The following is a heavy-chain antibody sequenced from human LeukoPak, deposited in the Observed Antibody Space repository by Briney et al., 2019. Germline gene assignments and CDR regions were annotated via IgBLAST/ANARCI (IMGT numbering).Heavy chain of an antibody. CDR3: ARAGSSGYLYLDY. Sequence: SETLSLTCTVSGGSISSGGYYWSWIRQHPGKGLEWIGYTNYSGSTYYNPSLKSRVTISVDTSKNQFSLKLSSVTAADTAVYYCARAGSSGYLYLDYWGQGTLVTVSS. V-gene: IGHV4-31*03. D-gene: IGHD3-22*01. CDR2: TNYSGST. J-gene: IGHJ4*02. CDR1: GGSISSGGYY.